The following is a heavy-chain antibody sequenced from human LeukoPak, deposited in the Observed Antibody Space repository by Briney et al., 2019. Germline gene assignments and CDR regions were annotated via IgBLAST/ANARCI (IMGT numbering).Heavy chain of an antibody. Sequence: SETLSLTCAVSGYSISSGYYWGWIRQPPGEGLEWIGSIYHSGSTYYNPSVKSRVTISVDTSKDQFSLKLSSVTAADTAVYYCARHRSGSGSYLYYFDYWGQGTLVTVSS. CDR2: IYHSGST. J-gene: IGHJ4*02. CDR3: ARHRSGSGSYLYYFDY. CDR1: GYSISSGYY. D-gene: IGHD1-26*01. V-gene: IGHV4-38-2*01.